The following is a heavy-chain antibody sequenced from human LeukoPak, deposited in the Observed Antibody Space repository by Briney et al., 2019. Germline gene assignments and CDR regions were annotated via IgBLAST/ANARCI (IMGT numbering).Heavy chain of an antibody. CDR1: GFTFDDYA. CDR2: ISWNSGSI. V-gene: IGHV3-9*01. D-gene: IGHD4-17*01. J-gene: IGHJ4*02. CDR3: ARDRSTVTTWVDY. Sequence: GGSLRLSCAASGFTFDDYAMHWVRQAPGKGLEWVSGISWNSGSIYYADSVKGRFTISRDNAKNSLYLQMNSLRAEDTAVYYCARDRSTVTTWVDYWGQGTLVTVSS.